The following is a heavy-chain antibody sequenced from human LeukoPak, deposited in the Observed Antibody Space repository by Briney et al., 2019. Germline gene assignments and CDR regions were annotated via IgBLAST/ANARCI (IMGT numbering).Heavy chain of an antibody. CDR3: ARASHCWYFDL. Sequence: PSETLSLTCTVSGGSININTYYSGWIRQPPGKGLEWTGSIYYSGSTYYNPSLKSRFTISVDTSKNPFSLKLSSVTAADTAVYYCARASHCWYFDLWGRGTLVTVSS. D-gene: IGHD6-6*01. V-gene: IGHV4-39*07. CDR2: IYYSGST. J-gene: IGHJ2*01. CDR1: GGSININTYY.